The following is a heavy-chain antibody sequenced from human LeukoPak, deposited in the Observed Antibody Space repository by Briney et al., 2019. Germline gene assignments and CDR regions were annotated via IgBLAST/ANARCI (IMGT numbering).Heavy chain of an antibody. D-gene: IGHD3-3*01. CDR2: ISGSGDST. V-gene: IGHV3-23*01. CDR1: GFTFDDYA. J-gene: IGHJ4*02. Sequence: GRSLRLSCAASGFTFDDYAMHWVRQAPGKGLEWVSGISGSGDSTYYVDSVKGRFTISRDNSKNTLYLQMNTLRAEDTAVYYCAKAQGGDFWSGSAYFDWGQGTLVTVSS. CDR3: AKAQGGDFWSGSAYFD.